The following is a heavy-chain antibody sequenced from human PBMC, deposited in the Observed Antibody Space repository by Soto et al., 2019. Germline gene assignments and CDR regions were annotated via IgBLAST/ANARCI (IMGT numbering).Heavy chain of an antibody. Sequence: QVQLVQSGAEVKKPGSSVKVSCKTSGGTFSSYAISWVRQAPGQGLEWMGGIIPIFDTANYAQKFQGRVTIRADDYTSTAYMELSSRRSEDKAVYYSARNDCISTTCYYYYYYSMDVWGQGTTVTVSS. D-gene: IGHD2-2*01. CDR1: GGTFSSYA. J-gene: IGHJ6*02. CDR3: ARNDCISTTCYYYYYYSMDV. V-gene: IGHV1-69*12. CDR2: IIPIFDTA.